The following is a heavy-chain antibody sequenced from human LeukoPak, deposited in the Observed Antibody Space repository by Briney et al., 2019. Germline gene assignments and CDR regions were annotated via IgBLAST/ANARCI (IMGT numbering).Heavy chain of an antibody. D-gene: IGHD3-16*01. Sequence: SETLSLTCTVSGGSISSYYWSWIRQPPGKGLEWIGYIYYSGSTNYNPSLKSRVTISVDTSKNQFSLKLSSVTAADTAVYYCARVSPQGGLDYWGQGTLVTVSS. J-gene: IGHJ4*02. CDR3: ARVSPQGGLDY. V-gene: IGHV4-59*01. CDR1: GGSISSYY. CDR2: IYYSGST.